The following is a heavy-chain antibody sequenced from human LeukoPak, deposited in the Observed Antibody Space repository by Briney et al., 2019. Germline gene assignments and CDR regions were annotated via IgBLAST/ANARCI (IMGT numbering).Heavy chain of an antibody. CDR1: GGSISSSSYY. Sequence: SETLSLTCTVSGGSISSSSYYWGWIRQPPGKGLEWIGSIYYSGSTYYNPSLKSRVTISVDTSKNQFSLKLSSVTAADTAVYYCARDSSSSWPYYYYYMDVWGKGTTVTVSS. J-gene: IGHJ6*03. CDR3: ARDSSSSWPYYYYYMDV. D-gene: IGHD6-13*01. CDR2: IYYSGST. V-gene: IGHV4-39*07.